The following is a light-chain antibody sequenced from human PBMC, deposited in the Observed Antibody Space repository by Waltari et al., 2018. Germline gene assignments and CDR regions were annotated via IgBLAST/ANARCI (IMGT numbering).Light chain of an antibody. CDR1: RSHIGKYKL. Sequence: QSALTQPASVSGSPGQSLTISCTGDRSHIGKYKLISWYQLSPGKAPNLVIFEVYKRPSGASIRFSGAKSGNTASLTISGLQADDEGDYYCCSYAGGGSLIFGGGTKLTV. V-gene: IGLV2-23*02. J-gene: IGLJ2*01. CDR2: EVY. CDR3: CSYAGGGSLI.